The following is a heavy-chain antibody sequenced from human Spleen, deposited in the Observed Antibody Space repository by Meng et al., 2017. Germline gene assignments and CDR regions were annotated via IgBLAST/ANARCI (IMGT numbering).Heavy chain of an antibody. Sequence: SETLSLTCTVSGGSISSYYWSWIRQPPGKGLEWIGHIYTSGSTYYNPSLKSRVTMSVDTSKSQLSLKLTSVAAADTAVYYCARDWNGAPFYWGQGTLVTVSS. CDR2: IYTSGST. D-gene: IGHD3-3*01. V-gene: IGHV4-4*07. CDR3: ARDWNGAPFY. J-gene: IGHJ4*02. CDR1: GGSISSYY.